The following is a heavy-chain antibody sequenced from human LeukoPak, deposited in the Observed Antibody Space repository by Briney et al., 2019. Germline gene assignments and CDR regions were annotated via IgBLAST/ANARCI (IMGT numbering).Heavy chain of an antibody. J-gene: IGHJ4*02. V-gene: IGHV4-4*09. CDR3: ARTEYDANSFYFDY. CDR2: IYTSGST. CDR1: GDSFSSHF. D-gene: IGHD2-8*01. Sequence: SETLSLTCTVSGDSFSSHFWSWIRQPPGRGLEWIGYIYTSGSTNYNPSLKSRVTISVDTSKNQSSLKLSSVTAADTAVYYCARTEYDANSFYFDYWGQGTLVTVSS.